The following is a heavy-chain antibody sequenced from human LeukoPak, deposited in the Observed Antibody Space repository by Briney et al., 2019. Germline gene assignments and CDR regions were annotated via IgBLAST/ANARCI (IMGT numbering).Heavy chain of an antibody. D-gene: IGHD6-13*01. J-gene: IGHJ4*02. CDR2: ISYDASII. CDR1: GFSFSSYA. CDR3: ARGFEQLVGFDY. V-gene: IGHV3-30*04. Sequence: PGGSLRLSCAASGFSFSSYAMHWFRQAPGKGLEWMALISYDASIIYYADSVKGRFTISRDNAKNSLYLQMNSLRAEDTAVYYCARGFEQLVGFDYWGQGTLVTVSS.